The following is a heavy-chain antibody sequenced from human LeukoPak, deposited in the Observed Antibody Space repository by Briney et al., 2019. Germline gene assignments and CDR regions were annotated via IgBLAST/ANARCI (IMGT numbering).Heavy chain of an antibody. Sequence: ASVKVSCKASGGTFSSYAISWVRQAPGQGLEWMGGIIPIFGTANYAQKFQGRVTITTDESTSTAYMELSSLSSEDTAVYYCARLIYMVRGVITYDAFDIWGQGTMVTVSS. D-gene: IGHD3-10*01. CDR2: IIPIFGTA. J-gene: IGHJ3*02. CDR1: GGTFSSYA. V-gene: IGHV1-69*05. CDR3: ARLIYMVRGVITYDAFDI.